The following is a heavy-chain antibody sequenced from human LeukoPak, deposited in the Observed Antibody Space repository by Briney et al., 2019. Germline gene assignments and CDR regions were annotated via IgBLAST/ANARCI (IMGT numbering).Heavy chain of an antibody. CDR2: ISSSSYI. D-gene: IGHD3-10*01. CDR1: GFTFSSYS. J-gene: IGHJ4*02. Sequence: GGSLRLSCAASGFTFSSYSMNWVRQAPGKGLEWVSSISSSSYIYYADSVKGRFTISRDNAKNSLYLQMNGLRAEDTAVYYCAGSYYGSGSYYKPLGYWGQGTLVTVSS. V-gene: IGHV3-21*01. CDR3: AGSYYGSGSYYKPLGY.